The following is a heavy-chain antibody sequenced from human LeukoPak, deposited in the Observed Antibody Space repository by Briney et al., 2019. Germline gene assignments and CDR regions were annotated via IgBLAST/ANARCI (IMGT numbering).Heavy chain of an antibody. CDR2: IYHSGST. CDR3: ARYSYGNYYYYYMDV. CDR1: GGSISSSNW. V-gene: IGHV4-4*02. Sequence: PSGTLSLTCAVSGGSISSSNWWSWVRQPPGKGLEWIGEIYHSGSTNYNPSLKSRVTISVDKSKNQFSLKLSSVTAADTAVYYCARYSYGNYYYYYMDVWGKGTTVTVSS. D-gene: IGHD5-18*01. J-gene: IGHJ6*03.